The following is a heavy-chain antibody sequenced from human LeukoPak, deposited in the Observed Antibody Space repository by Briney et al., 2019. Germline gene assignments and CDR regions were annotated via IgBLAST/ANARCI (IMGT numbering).Heavy chain of an antibody. D-gene: IGHD2-15*01. J-gene: IGHJ3*02. CDR1: GFTFSSYG. V-gene: IGHV3-21*01. CDR3: ARDRGCSGGSCYGDDAFDI. Sequence: PGRSLRLSCAASGFTFSSYGMHWVRQAPGKGLEWVSSISSSSSYIYYADSVKGRFTISRDNAKNSLYLQMNSLRAEDTAVYYCARDRGCSGGSCYGDDAFDIWGQGTMVTVSS. CDR2: ISSSSSYI.